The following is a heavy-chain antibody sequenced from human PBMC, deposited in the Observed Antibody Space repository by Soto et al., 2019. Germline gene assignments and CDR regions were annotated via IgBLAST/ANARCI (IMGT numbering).Heavy chain of an antibody. D-gene: IGHD5-12*01. Sequence: GGSLRLSCTASGFTFYNTWMSWVRQAPGKGLEWVGRVKSTTDGGATDYTAPVKGRFTISRDDSQNTLYLQMNSLQTDDTAVYYCTTDRRSGYDPQFDFWGQGTLVTLSS. CDR2: VKSTTDGGAT. CDR1: GFTFYNTW. V-gene: IGHV3-15*01. J-gene: IGHJ4*02. CDR3: TTDRRSGYDPQFDF.